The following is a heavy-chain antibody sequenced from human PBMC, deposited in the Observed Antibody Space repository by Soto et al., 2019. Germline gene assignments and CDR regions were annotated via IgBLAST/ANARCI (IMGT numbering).Heavy chain of an antibody. CDR3: ARDPGRSYGPD. CDR2: IYSGSST. D-gene: IGHD1-26*01. CDR1: GFTVSSNY. V-gene: IGHV3-66*01. J-gene: IGHJ4*02. Sequence: GGSLRLSCAASGFTVSSNYMSWVRQAPGKGLEWVSVIYSGSSTYYADSVKGRFTISRDNSKNTLYLQMNSLRAEDTAVYYCARDPGRSYGPDWGQGTLVTVSS.